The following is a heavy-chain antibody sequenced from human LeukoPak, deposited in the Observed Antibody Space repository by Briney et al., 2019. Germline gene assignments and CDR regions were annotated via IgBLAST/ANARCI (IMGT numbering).Heavy chain of an antibody. CDR2: ISSSSYI. CDR1: GFTFSSYS. J-gene: IGHJ4*02. V-gene: IGHV3-21*01. CDR3: ARFKDYDILTGYGYYFDY. Sequence: PGGSLRLSCAASGFTFSSYSMNWVRQAPGKGLEWVSSISSSSYIYYADSVKGRFTISRDNAKNSLYLQMNSLRAEDTAVYYCARFKDYDILTGYGYYFDYWGQGTLVTVSS. D-gene: IGHD3-9*01.